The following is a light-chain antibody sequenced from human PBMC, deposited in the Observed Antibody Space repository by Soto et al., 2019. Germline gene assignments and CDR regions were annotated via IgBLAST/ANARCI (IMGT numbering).Light chain of an antibody. Sequence: EIVLTQSPATLSLSPGARATLSCRASPSVSSYLAWYQQKAGQAPRLLIYDASNRATGIPARFSGSGSGTDFTITISSLEPEDVAVYYCQPRSNWPWTFGQGTKVEIK. CDR3: QPRSNWPWT. V-gene: IGKV3-11*01. CDR2: DAS. CDR1: PSVSSY. J-gene: IGKJ1*01.